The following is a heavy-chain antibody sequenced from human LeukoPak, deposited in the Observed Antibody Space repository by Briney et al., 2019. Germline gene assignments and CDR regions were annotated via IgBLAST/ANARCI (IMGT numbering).Heavy chain of an antibody. CDR1: GGSFSGYY. CDR3: AKGGVGYNPHFDY. D-gene: IGHD5-24*01. J-gene: IGHJ4*02. Sequence: SETLSLTCAVYGGSFSGYYWSWIRQPPGKGVEWIGEINHSGSTNYNPSLKSRVTISVDTSKNQFSLKLSSVTAADTAVYYCAKGGVGYNPHFDYWGQGTLVTVSS. CDR2: INHSGST. V-gene: IGHV4-34*01.